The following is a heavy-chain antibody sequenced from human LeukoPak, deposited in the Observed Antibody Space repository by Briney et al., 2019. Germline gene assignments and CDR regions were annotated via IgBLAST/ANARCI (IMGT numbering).Heavy chain of an antibody. V-gene: IGHV4-59*08. CDR2: IYYSGST. Sequence: PSETLSLTCTVSGGSFRSYYWSWIRQPPGKGLEWIGYIYYSGSTNYNPSLKSRLSISVDTSKNQFSLKLSSVTAADTAVYYCATLRDDYGDYVDYWGQGTLVTVSS. D-gene: IGHD4-17*01. J-gene: IGHJ4*02. CDR1: GGSFRSYY. CDR3: ATLRDDYGDYVDY.